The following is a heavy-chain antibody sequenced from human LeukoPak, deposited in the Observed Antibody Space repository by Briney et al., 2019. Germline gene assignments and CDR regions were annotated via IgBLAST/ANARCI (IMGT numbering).Heavy chain of an antibody. D-gene: IGHD3-3*01. CDR3: ARTYYDFWSGYSPNNWFDP. CDR2: IYYSGST. Sequence: SETLSLTCTVSGGSISSYYWSWIRQPPGKGLEWIGYIYYSGSTNYNPSLKSRVTMSVDTFKNQFPLKLSSVTAADTAVYYCARTYYDFWSGYSPNNWFDPWGQGTLVTVCS. J-gene: IGHJ5*02. V-gene: IGHV4-59*01. CDR1: GGSISSYY.